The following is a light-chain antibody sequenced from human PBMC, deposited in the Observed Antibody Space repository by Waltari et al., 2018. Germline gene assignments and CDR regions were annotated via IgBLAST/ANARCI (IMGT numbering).Light chain of an antibody. Sequence: DIVMTQSPDSLAVSLGERATINCKSSQSVLYSSDNKNYLAGYQQKPGQPPKLLFYWASTRESGVPDRFSGSGSGTDFTLTISSLQAEDVAVYYCQQHYTTPFTFGPGTTVDIK. CDR1: QSVLYSSDNKNY. J-gene: IGKJ3*01. CDR2: WAS. CDR3: QQHYTTPFT. V-gene: IGKV4-1*01.